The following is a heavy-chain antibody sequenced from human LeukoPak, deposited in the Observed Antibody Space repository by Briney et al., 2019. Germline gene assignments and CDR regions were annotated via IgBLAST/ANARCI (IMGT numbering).Heavy chain of an antibody. CDR1: GFSFSSYA. CDR3: AKYTSGWSEDY. V-gene: IGHV3-23*01. CDR2: MSSSDDGR. J-gene: IGHJ4*02. D-gene: IGHD6-19*01. Sequence: GGSLRLSCATSGFSFSSYAMSWVRQAPGKGLEWVSAMSSSDDGRYYAASVRGRFTISRDNSKNTLYLQMNSLRAEDTAVYYCAKYTSGWSEDYWGQGILVTVSS.